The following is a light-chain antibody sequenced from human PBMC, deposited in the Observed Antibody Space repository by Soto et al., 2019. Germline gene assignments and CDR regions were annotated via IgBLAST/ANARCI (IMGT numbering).Light chain of an antibody. CDR3: QQRSNWPLT. CDR1: QSLSGN. V-gene: IGKV3-15*01. Sequence: EIVMTQSPAILSVSPGERVTLSCRASQSLSGNLAWYQQKPGQAPRLLIYGASTRATGIPARFSGSGSGTEFTLTISSLQSEDFAVYYCQQRSNWPLTFGGGSNMEIK. J-gene: IGKJ4*01. CDR2: GAS.